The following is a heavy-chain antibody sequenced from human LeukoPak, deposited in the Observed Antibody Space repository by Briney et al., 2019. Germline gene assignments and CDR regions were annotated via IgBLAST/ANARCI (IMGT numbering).Heavy chain of an antibody. D-gene: IGHD3-10*01. CDR1: GGSISSDSYY. V-gene: IGHV4-39*07. J-gene: IGHJ5*02. CDR3: ARGGYYGSGNDFRFDP. CDR2: IYYSGST. Sequence: SETLSLTCTVSGGSISSDSYYWGWIRQPPGKGLQWIGCIYYSGSTYYKPSLKSRVTISVDTSKNQFSLKLSSVTAADTAVYYCARGGYYGSGNDFRFDPWGQGTLVTVSS.